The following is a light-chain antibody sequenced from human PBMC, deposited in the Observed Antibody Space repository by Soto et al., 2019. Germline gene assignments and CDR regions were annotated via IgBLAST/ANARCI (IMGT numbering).Light chain of an antibody. V-gene: IGKV1-39*01. J-gene: IGKJ1*01. Sequence: DIQMTQSPSSLSASVGDRVTITCRASQSISSYLNWYQQKPGKAPKLLIYAASSLQSGVPSGFSGSGSGTDFTLIISSLQPEDFATCYCKQSYSTPWPLGQGNKVEIK. CDR2: AAS. CDR1: QSISSY. CDR3: KQSYSTPWP.